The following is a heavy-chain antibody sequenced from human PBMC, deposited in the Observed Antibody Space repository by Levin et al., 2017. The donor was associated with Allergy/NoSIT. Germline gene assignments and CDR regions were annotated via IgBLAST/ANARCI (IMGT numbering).Heavy chain of an antibody. V-gene: IGHV3-48*01. CDR3: ARAPSHYDVWSGYYSYYYGLDV. J-gene: IGHJ6*02. D-gene: IGHD3-3*01. Sequence: PGGSLRLSCAASGFNFSAYTLNWVRQAPGKGLEWLSYISTTSSTIYYADSVKGRFTISRDNAKNSLYLQMNSLRAEDTATYYCARAPSHYDVWSGYYSYYYGLDVWGQGTTVTVSS. CDR1: GFNFSAYT. CDR2: ISTTSSTI.